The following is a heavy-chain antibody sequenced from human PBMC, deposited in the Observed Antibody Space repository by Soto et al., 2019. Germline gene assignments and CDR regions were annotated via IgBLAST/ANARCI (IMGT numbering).Heavy chain of an antibody. Sequence: ASVKVSCKASGYTFTTHYIQWVRQAPGQGLEWMGIINPYGGSTYYAQTLQGRITVTRDTSTSTVYMELSSLRTEDTADYYCGRGETLENYSPMDVWGKGTRVTVS. CDR1: GYTFTTHY. J-gene: IGHJ6*04. V-gene: IGHV1-46*04. CDR2: INPYGGST. CDR3: GRGETLENYSPMDV.